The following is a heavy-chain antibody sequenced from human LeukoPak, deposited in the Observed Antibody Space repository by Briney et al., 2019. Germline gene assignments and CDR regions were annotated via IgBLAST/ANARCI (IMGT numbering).Heavy chain of an antibody. D-gene: IGHD1-26*01. CDR1: GGSFSGYY. CDR2: INHSGST. J-gene: IGHJ6*02. V-gene: IGHV4-34*01. CDR3: ARAIVGATGMGYYYGTDV. Sequence: SETLSLTCAVYGGSFSGYYWSWIRQPPGKGLERIGEINHSGSTNYNPSLKSRVTISVDTSKNQFSLKLSSVTAADTAVYYCARAIVGATGMGYYYGTDVWGQGTTVTVSS.